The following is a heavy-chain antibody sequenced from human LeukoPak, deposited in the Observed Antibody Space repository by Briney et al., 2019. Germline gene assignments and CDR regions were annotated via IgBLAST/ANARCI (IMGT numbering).Heavy chain of an antibody. CDR3: ARGEPAEDYFDY. CDR2: IYYSGST. CDR1: GGSISSGDYY. Sequence: SDTLSLTCTVSGGSISSGDYYWSWIRQPPGKXXXWIGYIYYSGSTYYNPSLKSRVTISVDTSKNQFSLKLSSVTAADTAVYYCARGEPAEDYFDYWGQGTLVTVSS. V-gene: IGHV4-30-4*02. J-gene: IGHJ4*02. D-gene: IGHD1-14*01.